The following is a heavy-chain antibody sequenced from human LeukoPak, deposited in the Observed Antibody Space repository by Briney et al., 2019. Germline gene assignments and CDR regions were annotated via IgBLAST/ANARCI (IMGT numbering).Heavy chain of an antibody. Sequence: GASVRVSCMASGYTFTGYYMHWVRQAPGQGLEWMGWINPNSGGTNYAQKFQGRVTMTRDTSISTAYMELSRLRSDDTAVYYCARAMATVVGAFDIWGQGTMVTVSS. CDR3: ARAMATVVGAFDI. V-gene: IGHV1-2*02. CDR1: GYTFTGYY. J-gene: IGHJ3*02. CDR2: INPNSGGT. D-gene: IGHD5-24*01.